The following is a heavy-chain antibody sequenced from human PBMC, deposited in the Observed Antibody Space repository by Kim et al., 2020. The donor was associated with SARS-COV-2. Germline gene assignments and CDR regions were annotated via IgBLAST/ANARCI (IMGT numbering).Heavy chain of an antibody. J-gene: IGHJ4*02. D-gene: IGHD1-26*01. CDR1: GFTFSNYN. Sequence: GGSLRLSCAASGFTFSNYNMKWVRQTPGKGLEWVSSITTTSSYIYYADSLKGRFTISRDNAKNSVYLQMNSLRAEDTAVYYCAGSVQPLRGSYLDYWGQGTLVTVSS. CDR3: AGSVQPLRGSYLDY. CDR2: ITTTSSYI. V-gene: IGHV3-21*01.